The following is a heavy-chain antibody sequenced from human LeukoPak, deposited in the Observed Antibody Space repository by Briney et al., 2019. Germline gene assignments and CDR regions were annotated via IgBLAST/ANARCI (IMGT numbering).Heavy chain of an antibody. Sequence: PGGSLRLSCAASGFTLSSYWMSWVRQAPGKGLEWVADIEQDGTLKYYVDSVRGRFTISRDNAKNSLYLQMNDLRAEDTAVYYCARDRRLQLWSPAGFDYWGQGTLVTASS. CDR3: ARDRRLQLWSPAGFDY. D-gene: IGHD5-18*01. CDR2: IEQDGTLK. CDR1: GFTLSSYW. J-gene: IGHJ4*02. V-gene: IGHV3-7*01.